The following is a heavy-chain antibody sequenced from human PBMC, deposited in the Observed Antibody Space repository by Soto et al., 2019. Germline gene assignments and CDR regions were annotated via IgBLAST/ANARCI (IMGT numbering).Heavy chain of an antibody. D-gene: IGHD6-13*01. Sequence: QVQLVESGGGVVQPGRSLRLSCAASGFTFSSYGMHWVRQAPGKGLEWVAVISYDGSYKYYADSVKGRFTISRDNSKNTLYLQRNSLRAEDTAVYYCAKEYGSSSLSPDFDYWGQGTLVTVSS. CDR2: ISYDGSYK. CDR3: AKEYGSSSLSPDFDY. CDR1: GFTFSSYG. J-gene: IGHJ4*02. V-gene: IGHV3-30*18.